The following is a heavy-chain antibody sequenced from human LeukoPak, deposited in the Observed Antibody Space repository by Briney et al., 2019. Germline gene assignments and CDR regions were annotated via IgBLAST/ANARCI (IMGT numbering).Heavy chain of an antibody. V-gene: IGHV1-69*05. CDR2: IIPIFGTA. D-gene: IGHD6-13*01. Sequence: SVKVSCKASGGTFSSYAISWVRQAPGQGLEWMGGIIPIFGTANYAQKFQGRVTITTDESTSTAYMELSSLRSEDTAVYYCARTGYSSSWLNYYYYGMDVWGQGTTVTVSS. CDR1: GGTFSSYA. J-gene: IGHJ6*02. CDR3: ARTGYSSSWLNYYYYGMDV.